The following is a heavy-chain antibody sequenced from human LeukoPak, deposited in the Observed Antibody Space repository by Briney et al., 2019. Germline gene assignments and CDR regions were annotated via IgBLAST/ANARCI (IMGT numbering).Heavy chain of an antibody. Sequence: SETLSPTCTLSGGSPSSFYRGWVPRPAREGLGWIGRIYTSGSTNYIPSLKSRVTMSVDTSKNQFSLKLSSVTAADTAVYYCAREDYGDYGAFDYWGQGTLVTVSS. CDR2: IYTSGST. J-gene: IGHJ4*02. V-gene: IGHV4-4*07. D-gene: IGHD4-17*01. CDR3: AREDYGDYGAFDY. CDR1: GGSPSSFY.